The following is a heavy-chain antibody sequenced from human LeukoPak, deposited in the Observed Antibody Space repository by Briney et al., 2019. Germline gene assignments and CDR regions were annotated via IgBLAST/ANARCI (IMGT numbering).Heavy chain of an antibody. CDR3: ARGINVGATSF. Sequence: SETLSLTCTVSGVSFSNYYWSWVRQFPGKGLEWIGCVHYSGSTKYNPSLKSRVTISVDTSKNQFSLKVTSVTAADTAVYFCARGINVGATSFWGQGTLVTVSS. V-gene: IGHV4-59*01. J-gene: IGHJ4*02. D-gene: IGHD1-26*01. CDR1: GVSFSNYY. CDR2: VHYSGST.